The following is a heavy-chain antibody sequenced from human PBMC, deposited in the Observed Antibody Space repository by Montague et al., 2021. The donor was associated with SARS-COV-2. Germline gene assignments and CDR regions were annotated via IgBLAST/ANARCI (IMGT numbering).Heavy chain of an antibody. Sequence: SETLSLTCAVYGGSFSGHYWNWIRQPPGKGLEWIGEINHSGSTNNNPSLKSRVTMSVDTSKNQFSLKLSSVTAADTAVYYCARGARQGYGFRLGSFDYWGQRELVTVSS. CDR3: ARGARQGYGFRLGSFDY. D-gene: IGHD3-10*01. J-gene: IGHJ4*02. V-gene: IGHV4-34*01. CDR1: GGSFSGHY. CDR2: INHSGST.